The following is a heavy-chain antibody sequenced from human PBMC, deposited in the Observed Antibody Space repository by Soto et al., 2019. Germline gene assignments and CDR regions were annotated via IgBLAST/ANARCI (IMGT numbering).Heavy chain of an antibody. CDR1: GFSFSSYG. Sequence: QRQLVDSGGGVVQPGRSLRLSCEASGFSFSSYGMHWVRQAPGKGLEWVAVISDDGTFKDYADSVKGRFTISRDNSENTLFLQMNSLGPNDTAVYYCAKDYGPKVPYPYSNTHTDFWGLGTRVTVSS. D-gene: IGHD6-13*01. CDR3: AKDYGPKVPYPYSNTHTDF. CDR2: ISDDGTFK. V-gene: IGHV3-30*18. J-gene: IGHJ4*02.